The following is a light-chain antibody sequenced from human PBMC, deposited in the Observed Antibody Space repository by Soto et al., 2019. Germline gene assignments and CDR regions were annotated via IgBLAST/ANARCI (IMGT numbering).Light chain of an antibody. CDR1: SSNFGADYD. CDR2: ANT. J-gene: IGLJ1*01. Sequence: QSVLTQPPSVSGAPGQRVTISCTGSSSNFGADYDAHWFQQFPGTAPKLLIYANTNRRSGVPDRFAGPKSGTSASLAITGLQAEDEADYYCLSYDSSLSGYVFGSGTKVTVL. CDR3: LSYDSSLSGYV. V-gene: IGLV1-40*01.